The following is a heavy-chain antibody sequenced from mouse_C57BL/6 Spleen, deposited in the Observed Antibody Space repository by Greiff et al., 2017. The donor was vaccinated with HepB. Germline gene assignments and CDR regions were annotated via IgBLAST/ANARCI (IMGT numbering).Heavy chain of an antibody. CDR2: ISDGGSYT. V-gene: IGHV5-4*01. Sequence: EVKLEESGGGLVKPGGSLKLSCAASGFTFSSYAMSWVRQTPEKRLEWVATISDGGSYTYYPDNVKGRFTISRDNAKNNLYLQMSHLKSEDTAMYYCAREDYGSSWYFDVWGTGTTVTVSS. CDR1: GFTFSSYA. D-gene: IGHD1-1*01. J-gene: IGHJ1*03. CDR3: AREDYGSSWYFDV.